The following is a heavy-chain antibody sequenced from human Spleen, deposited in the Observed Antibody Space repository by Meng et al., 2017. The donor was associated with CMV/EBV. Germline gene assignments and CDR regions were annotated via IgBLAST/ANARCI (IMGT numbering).Heavy chain of an antibody. V-gene: IGHV3-30*02. Sequence: GGSLRLSCAASGFSFGSYAMPWVRQAPGKGLEWLAFIRDDGSNKYYSDSVKGRFTISRDNSKNTLYLQMNRLGTDDTAVYYCATQVLVGRRRDYWGQGVLVTVSS. J-gene: IGHJ4*02. CDR3: ATQVLVGRRRDY. CDR1: GFSFGSYA. CDR2: IRDDGSNK. D-gene: IGHD1-26*01.